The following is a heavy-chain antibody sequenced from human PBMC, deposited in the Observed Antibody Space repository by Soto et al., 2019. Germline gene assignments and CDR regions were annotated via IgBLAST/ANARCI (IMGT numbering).Heavy chain of an antibody. CDR1: GSTFSAFC. CDR2: ISRSGDIT. D-gene: IGHD2-15*01. Sequence: EVQLLESGGALAQPGGSLRLSCAASGSTFSAFCMNWVRQAPGKGLGWVSAISRSGDITYYADSVKGRFTISSDNPKNTLYLEMNSLTGDATDVYYCAKGGFWVHYGMDVWGQGTTVIVSS. J-gene: IGHJ6*02. CDR3: AKGGFWVHYGMDV. V-gene: IGHV3-23*01.